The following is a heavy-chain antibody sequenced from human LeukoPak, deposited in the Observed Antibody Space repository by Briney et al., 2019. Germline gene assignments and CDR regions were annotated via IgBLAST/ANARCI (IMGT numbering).Heavy chain of an antibody. CDR1: GGSISSSSYY. CDR2: IYYSGST. Sequence: SEILSLTCTVSGGSISSSSYYWGWIRQPPGKGLEWIGSIYYSGSTYYNPSLKSRVTISVDTSKNQFSLKLSSVTAADTAVYYCASHWLELHYFDYWGQGTLVTVSS. D-gene: IGHD1-7*01. CDR3: ASHWLELHYFDY. V-gene: IGHV4-39*01. J-gene: IGHJ4*02.